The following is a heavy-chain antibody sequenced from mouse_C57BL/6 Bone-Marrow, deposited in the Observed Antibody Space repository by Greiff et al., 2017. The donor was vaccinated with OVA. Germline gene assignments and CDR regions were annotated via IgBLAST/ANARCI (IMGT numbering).Heavy chain of an antibody. J-gene: IGHJ4*01. CDR2: ISNLAYSI. Sequence: EVKVVESGGGLVQPGGSLKLSCAASGFTFSDYGMAWVRQAPRKGPEWVAFISNLAYSISYAQTVTGRFTISRENAKNTLYQEMSSLRSEDTAMYYCARRDDYAIDYWGQGTSVTVSS. CDR1: GFTFSDYG. V-gene: IGHV5-15*01. CDR3: ARRDDYAIDY.